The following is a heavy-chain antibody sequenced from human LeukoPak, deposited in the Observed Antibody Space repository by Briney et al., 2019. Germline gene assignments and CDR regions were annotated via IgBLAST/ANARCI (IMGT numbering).Heavy chain of an antibody. V-gene: IGHV3-30*04. J-gene: IGHJ4*02. CDR3: ASPNDYGDYVAYFDY. CDR2: ISYDGSNK. CDR1: GFTFSSYA. D-gene: IGHD4-17*01. Sequence: GGSLRLSCAASGFTFSSYAMHWVRQAPGEGLEWVAVISYDGSNKYYADSVKGRFTISRDNSKNTLYLQMNSLRAEDTAVYYCASPNDYGDYVAYFDYWGQGTLVTVSS.